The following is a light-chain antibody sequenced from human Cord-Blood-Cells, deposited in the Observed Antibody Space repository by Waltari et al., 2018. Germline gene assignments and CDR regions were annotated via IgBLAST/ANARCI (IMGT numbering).Light chain of an antibody. J-gene: IGLJ3*02. V-gene: IGLV5-45*02. CDR3: MIWHSSAWV. Sequence: QPVLTQPSSLSASPGASASLTCPLRRGITVVTSRLSRSHQKPGSPPQYLLRYKSDSDKQQGSGVPSRFSGSKDASANAGILLISGLQSEDEADYYCMIWHSSAWVFGGGTKLTVL. CDR2: YKSDSDK. CDR1: RGITVVTSR.